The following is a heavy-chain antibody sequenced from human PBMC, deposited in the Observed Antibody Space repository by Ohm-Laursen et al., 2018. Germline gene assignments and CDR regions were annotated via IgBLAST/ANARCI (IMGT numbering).Heavy chain of an antibody. CDR2: ISGTGRDT. CDR1: GFTFSSYG. Sequence: SLRLSCTASGFTFSSYGMSWVRQAPGKGLEWVSSISGTGRDTYYVDSVKGRFTISRDNSKDTLYLQMDSLRAEDTAAYFCAKGLLSVWFFDLWGRGALVTVSS. V-gene: IGHV3-23*01. CDR3: AKGLLSVWFFDL. J-gene: IGHJ2*01.